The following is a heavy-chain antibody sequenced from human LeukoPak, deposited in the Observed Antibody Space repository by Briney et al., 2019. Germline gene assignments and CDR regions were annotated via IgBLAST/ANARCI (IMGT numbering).Heavy chain of an antibody. J-gene: IGHJ4*02. CDR1: GGSISSSSYY. V-gene: IGHV4-39*01. CDR2: IYHSGIT. CDR3: ATLVSTRYYFDY. Sequence: YPSETLSLTCTVSGGSISSSSYYWGWIRQPPGKGLEWIGNIYHSGITYYNHFNSSLKSRVTISIDTSKNQFSLRLTSVTAADTAVYFCATLVSTRYYFDYWGQGTLVTVSS. D-gene: IGHD5/OR15-5a*01.